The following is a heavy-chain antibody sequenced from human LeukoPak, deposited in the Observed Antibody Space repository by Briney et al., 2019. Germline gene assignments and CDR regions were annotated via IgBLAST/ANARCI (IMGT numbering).Heavy chain of an antibody. CDR2: IYYSGST. J-gene: IGHJ4*02. Sequence: SETLSLTCAVSGGSISSGGYSWSWIRQPPGKGLEWIGYIYYSGSTYYNPSLKSRVTISVDTSKNQFSLKLSSVTAADTAVYYCVRSTYYYDSSGYYHYYFDYWGQGTLVTVSS. D-gene: IGHD3-22*01. V-gene: IGHV4-30-4*07. CDR1: GGSISSGGYS. CDR3: VRSTYYYDSSGYYHYYFDY.